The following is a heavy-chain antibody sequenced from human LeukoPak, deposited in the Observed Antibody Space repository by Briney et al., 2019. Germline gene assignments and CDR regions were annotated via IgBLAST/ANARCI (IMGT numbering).Heavy chain of an antibody. CDR2: VNPNSGNT. V-gene: IGHV1-8*03. J-gene: IGHJ5*02. CDR3: AKSRDGYNHGFEP. D-gene: IGHD5-24*01. Sequence: ASVKVSCKASGYTFTNCDINWVRQAPGQGLEWMGYVNPNSGNTGYAQKFQGRVTITKNTSISTAYVELNSLSVGDTAVYYCAKSRDGYNHGFEPWGQGSPVTVSS. CDR1: GYTFTNCD.